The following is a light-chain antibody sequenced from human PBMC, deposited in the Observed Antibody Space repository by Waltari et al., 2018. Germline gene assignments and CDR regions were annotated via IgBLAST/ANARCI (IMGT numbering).Light chain of an antibody. CDR3: QTWNTGNWI. Sequence: QLVLTQSPSASASLGASVTLTCTLTSGHSNFVIAWHQQQPGKGPRFLMKLKSDGSHKKGDGIPDRFSGSSSGAERYLTISNLQSEDEADYFCQTWNTGNWIFGGGTKLTVL. V-gene: IGLV4-69*01. CDR1: SGHSNFV. J-gene: IGLJ2*01. CDR2: LKSDGSH.